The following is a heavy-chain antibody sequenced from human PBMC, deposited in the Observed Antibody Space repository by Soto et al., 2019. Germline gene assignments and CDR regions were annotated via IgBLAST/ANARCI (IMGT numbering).Heavy chain of an antibody. V-gene: IGHV1-69*06. J-gene: IGHJ6*01. CDR2: IIPTFGTA. Sequence: SVKVSCKASGGTFSSYAISWVRQAPGQGLEWMGGIIPTFGTANYAQKFQARVTITADKSTSTAYMALSSLRSEDTAVDYCAREIVATMLYAYYYGMDGWGQGTTVSVSS. D-gene: IGHD5-12*01. CDR3: AREIVATMLYAYYYGMDG. CDR1: GGTFSSYA.